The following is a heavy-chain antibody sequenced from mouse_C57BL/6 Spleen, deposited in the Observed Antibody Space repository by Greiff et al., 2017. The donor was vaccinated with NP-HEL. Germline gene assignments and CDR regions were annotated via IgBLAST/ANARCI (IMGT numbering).Heavy chain of an antibody. CDR1: GFTFSSYA. CDR2: ISDGGSYT. D-gene: IGHD1-1*01. V-gene: IGHV5-4*01. Sequence: EVHLVESGGGLVKPGGSLKLSCAASGFTFSSYAMSWVRQTPEKRLEWVATISDGGSYTYYPDNVKGRFTISRDNAKNNLYLQMSHLKSEDTAMYYCARDGATVVATEGFAYWGQGTLVTVSA. J-gene: IGHJ3*01. CDR3: ARDGATVVATEGFAY.